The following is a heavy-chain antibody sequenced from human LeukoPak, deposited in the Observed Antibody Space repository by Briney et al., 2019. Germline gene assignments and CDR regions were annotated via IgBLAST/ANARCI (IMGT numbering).Heavy chain of an antibody. Sequence: GGSLRLSCTASGFTFGHYAMSWFRQAPGKGLEWVGFIRSKAYGGTTEYAASVKGRFTISRDDSKSIAYLQMNSLKTEDTAVYYCTRFRRGDWFDPWGQGTLVTVSS. J-gene: IGHJ5*02. D-gene: IGHD3-10*01. CDR1: GFTFGHYA. CDR3: TRFRRGDWFDP. CDR2: IRSKAYGGTT. V-gene: IGHV3-49*03.